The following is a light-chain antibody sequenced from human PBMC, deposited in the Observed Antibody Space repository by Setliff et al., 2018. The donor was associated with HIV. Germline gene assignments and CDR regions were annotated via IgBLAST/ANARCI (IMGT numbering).Light chain of an antibody. CDR1: SSDVGGYKR. J-gene: IGLJ1*01. V-gene: IGLV2-23*02. CDR2: EVS. Sequence: QSVPTQPASVSGSPGQSITISCTGTSSDVGGYKRVSWYQKYPGKAPKLLISEVSQRPSGVSSRFSASKSGNTAALTISGLQPGDEADYYCSSYAGRSNSFYVCGTGTKVTV. CDR3: SSYAGRSNSFYV.